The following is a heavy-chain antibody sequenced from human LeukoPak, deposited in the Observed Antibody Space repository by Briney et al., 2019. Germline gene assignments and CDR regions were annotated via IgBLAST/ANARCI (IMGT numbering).Heavy chain of an antibody. V-gene: IGHV3-7*01. Sequence: PGGSLRLSCAASGFTFSSYWMSWVRQAPGKGLEWVANIKQDGSEKYYVDSVKGRFTISRDNAKNSLYLQMNSLRAEDTAVYYCARELGHCGGDCNDYWGQGTLVTVSS. CDR1: GFTFSSYW. J-gene: IGHJ4*01. CDR2: IKQDGSEK. CDR3: ARELGHCGGDCNDY. D-gene: IGHD2-21*02.